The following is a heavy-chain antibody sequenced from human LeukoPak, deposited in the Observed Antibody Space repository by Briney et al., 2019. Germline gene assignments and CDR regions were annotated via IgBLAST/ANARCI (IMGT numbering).Heavy chain of an antibody. D-gene: IGHD5-18*01. V-gene: IGHV4-39*07. CDR3: ARGNVDTAMVDY. J-gene: IGHJ4*02. Sequence: SETLSLTCTVSGGSISSSNYYWGWIRQPPGKGLEWIGSISYSGSSYYSPSLRSRVTISADTSKNQFSLKLSSVTAADTAVYYCARGNVDTAMVDYWGQGTLVTVSS. CDR2: ISYSGSS. CDR1: GGSISSSNYY.